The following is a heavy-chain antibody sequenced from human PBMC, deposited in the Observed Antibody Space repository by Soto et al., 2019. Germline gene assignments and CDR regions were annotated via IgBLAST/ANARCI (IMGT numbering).Heavy chain of an antibody. CDR2: ISYDGSNK. D-gene: IGHD1-1*01. V-gene: IGHV3-30*18. Sequence: QVQLVESGGGVVQPGRSLRLSCAASGFTFSSYGMHWARQAPGKGLEWVAVISYDGSNKYYADSVKGRFTISRDNSKNTLYLQMNSLRAEDTAVYYCAKDKGISQLGFDYWGQGTLVTVSS. J-gene: IGHJ4*02. CDR3: AKDKGISQLGFDY. CDR1: GFTFSSYG.